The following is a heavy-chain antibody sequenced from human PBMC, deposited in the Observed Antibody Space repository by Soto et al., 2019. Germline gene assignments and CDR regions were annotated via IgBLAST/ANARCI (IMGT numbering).Heavy chain of an antibody. J-gene: IGHJ6*02. Sequence: SETLSFTSAVSGGTFRRYYWRWIRQPLGKAQDAIGETNPSGMTNYNPSLKNGVPISVAPSKNQFSLKLSSVTAADTAVYYCATDSNWAFRGYYYYGMDVWGQGTTVT. CDR1: GGTFRRYY. CDR3: ATDSNWAFRGYYYYGMDV. D-gene: IGHD3-22*01. CDR2: TNPSGMT. V-gene: IGHV4-34*08.